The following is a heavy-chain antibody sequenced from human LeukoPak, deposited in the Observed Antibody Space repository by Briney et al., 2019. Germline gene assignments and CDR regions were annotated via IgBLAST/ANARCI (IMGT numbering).Heavy chain of an antibody. V-gene: IGHV1-18*01. Sequence: GESLKISCKASGYTFTSYGISWVRQAPGQGLEWMGWISAYNGNTNYAQKLQGRVTMTTDTSTSTAYMELRSLRSDDTAVYYCARDGMDDYGDYGFDYWGQGTLVTVSS. CDR3: ARDGMDDYGDYGFDY. J-gene: IGHJ4*02. D-gene: IGHD4-17*01. CDR1: GYTFTSYG. CDR2: ISAYNGNT.